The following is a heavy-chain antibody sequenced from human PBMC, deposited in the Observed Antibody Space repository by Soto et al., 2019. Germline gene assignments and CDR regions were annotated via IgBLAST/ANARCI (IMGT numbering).Heavy chain of an antibody. CDR1: GYSISSGYY. CDR2: IYHSGST. J-gene: IGHJ5*02. CDR3: ARTEDYDSSGYYYTRNWFEP. V-gene: IGHV4-38-2*01. D-gene: IGHD3-22*01. Sequence: SETLSLTCAVSGYSISSGYYWGWIRQPPGKGLEWIGSIYHSGSTYYNPSLKSRVTISVDTSKNQFSLKLSSVTAADTAVYYCARTEDYDSSGYYYTRNWFEPWGQGTLVT.